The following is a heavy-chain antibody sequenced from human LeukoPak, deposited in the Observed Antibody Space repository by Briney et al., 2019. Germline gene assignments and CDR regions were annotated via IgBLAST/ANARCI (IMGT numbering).Heavy chain of an antibody. CDR1: GFTFSNYA. CDR2: ISGSGYTT. J-gene: IGHJ4*02. CDR3: AKDRDVWGSLLDY. Sequence: GGSLRLSCAASGFTFSNYAMSWVRQAPGKGLGWVSAISGSGYTTYYADSVKGRFTISRDNSKNTLYLQMHSLRAEDTAVYYCAKDRDVWGSLLDYWGQGTLVTVS. D-gene: IGHD3-16*01. V-gene: IGHV3-23*01.